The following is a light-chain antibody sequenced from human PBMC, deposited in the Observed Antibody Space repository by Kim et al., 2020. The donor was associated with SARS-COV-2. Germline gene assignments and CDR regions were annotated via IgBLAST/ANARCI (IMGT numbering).Light chain of an antibody. Sequence: QSVTIACTGTSSDVGGYNFVSWHQQHPGTAPKLSIYDVNKRPSGVPNRFSGSKSGNTASLTVAGLQAEEEADYYCSSYAGTNNFYVFGTGTKVTVL. CDR1: SSDVGGYNF. CDR3: SSYAGTNNFYV. J-gene: IGLJ1*01. CDR2: DVN. V-gene: IGLV2-8*01.